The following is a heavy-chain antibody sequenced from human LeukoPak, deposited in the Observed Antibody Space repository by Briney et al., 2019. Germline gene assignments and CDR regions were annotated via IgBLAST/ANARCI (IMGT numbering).Heavy chain of an antibody. V-gene: IGHV3-7*03. CDR1: GFSFSSFW. D-gene: IGHD6-13*01. CDR3: ARDLTSPSSWSDY. Sequence: GGSLRLSCAASGFSFSSFWMSWVRQAPGKGLEWVANIKQDGSVKYYVDSVKGRFTNSRDNAKNSLYLQMNSLRAEDTAVYYCARDLTSPSSWSDYWGQGTLVTVSS. CDR2: IKQDGSVK. J-gene: IGHJ4*02.